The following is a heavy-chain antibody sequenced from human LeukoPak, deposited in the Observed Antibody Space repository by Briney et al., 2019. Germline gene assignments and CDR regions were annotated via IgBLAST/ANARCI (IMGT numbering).Heavy chain of an antibody. CDR2: ISGSGGST. Sequence: PGGSLRLSCAASGFTFSSYAMSWVRQAPGKGLEWVSAISGSGGSTYYADSVKGRFTISRDNSKNTLYLQMNSLRAEDTAVYYCAKFSSSIVVVVAATPHFDYWGQGTLVTVSS. D-gene: IGHD2-15*01. V-gene: IGHV3-23*01. J-gene: IGHJ4*02. CDR3: AKFSSSIVVVVAATPHFDY. CDR1: GFTFSSYA.